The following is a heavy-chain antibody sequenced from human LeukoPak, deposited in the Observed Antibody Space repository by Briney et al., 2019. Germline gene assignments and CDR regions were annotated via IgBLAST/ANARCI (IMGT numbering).Heavy chain of an antibody. J-gene: IGHJ5*02. Sequence: ASVKVSCKASSYTFTNYAFTWVRQAPGQGLEWMGWISAYNGNTNYAQKLQGRVTMTTDTSTSTAYMELRSLRSDDTAVYYCARGLEWLTWRHTWFDPWGQGTLVTVSS. D-gene: IGHD3-3*01. V-gene: IGHV1-18*01. CDR2: ISAYNGNT. CDR1: SYTFTNYA. CDR3: ARGLEWLTWRHTWFDP.